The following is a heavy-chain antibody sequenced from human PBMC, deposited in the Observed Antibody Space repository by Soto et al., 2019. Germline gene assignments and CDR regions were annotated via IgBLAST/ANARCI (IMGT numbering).Heavy chain of an antibody. CDR2: IIPIFGTA. D-gene: IGHD6-19*01. CDR3: ARGLMAGDYYYYGMDV. CDR1: GGTFSSYA. Sequence: SVKVSCKASGGTFSSYAISWVRRAPGQGLEWMGGIIPIFGTANYAQKFQGRVTITADKSTSTAYMELSSLRSEDTAVYYCARGLMAGDYYYYGMDVWGQGTTVTVSS. V-gene: IGHV1-69*06. J-gene: IGHJ6*02.